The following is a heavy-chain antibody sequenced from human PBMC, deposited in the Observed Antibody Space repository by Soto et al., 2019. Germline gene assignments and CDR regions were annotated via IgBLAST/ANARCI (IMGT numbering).Heavy chain of an antibody. J-gene: IGHJ4*02. CDR2: INAGNGNT. V-gene: IGHV1-3*01. CDR3: ATWYGGNAFDY. CDR1: GYTFTSYA. D-gene: IGHD2-15*01. Sequence: ASVKVSFKASGYTFTSYAMHWVRQAPGQRLEWMGWINAGNGNTKYSQKFQGRVTITRDTSASTAYMELSSLRSEDTAVYYCATWYGGNAFDYWGQGTLVTVSS.